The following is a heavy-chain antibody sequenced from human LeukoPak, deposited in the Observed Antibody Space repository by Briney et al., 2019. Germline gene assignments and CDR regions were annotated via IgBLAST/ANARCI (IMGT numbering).Heavy chain of an antibody. CDR1: GFTFSSYA. D-gene: IGHD4-11*01. Sequence: PGGSLRLSCAASGFTFSSYAMHWVRQAPGKGLEWVAVISYDGSNKYYADSVKGRFTISRDNSKNTLYLQMNSLRAEDTAVYYCAREAEGYSNHFDYWGQGTLVTVSS. V-gene: IGHV3-30-3*01. CDR3: AREAEGYSNHFDY. CDR2: ISYDGSNK. J-gene: IGHJ4*02.